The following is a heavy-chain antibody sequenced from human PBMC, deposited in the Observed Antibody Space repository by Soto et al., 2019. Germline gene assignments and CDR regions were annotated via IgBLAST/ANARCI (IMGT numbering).Heavy chain of an antibody. D-gene: IGHD3-22*01. CDR3: ARAMYYYDSSGYPSFDY. V-gene: IGHV3-23*01. CDR1: GFTFSSYA. Sequence: GGSLRLSCAASGFTFSSYAMSWVRQAPGKGLEWVSAISGSGGSTYYADSVKGRFTISRDNSKNTLYLQMNSLRAEDTAVYYCARAMYYYDSSGYPSFDYWGQGTLVTVS. J-gene: IGHJ4*02. CDR2: ISGSGGST.